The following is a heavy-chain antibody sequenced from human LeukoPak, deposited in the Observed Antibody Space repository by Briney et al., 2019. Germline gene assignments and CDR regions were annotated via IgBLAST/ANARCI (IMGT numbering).Heavy chain of an antibody. CDR1: GFTFSSYA. CDR3: AKEHDFWSGYSNFDY. CDR2: ISGSGGST. V-gene: IGHV3-23*01. J-gene: IGHJ4*02. D-gene: IGHD3-3*01. Sequence: GGSLRLSYAASGFTFSSYAMSWVRQAPGKGLEWVSAISGSGGSTYYADSVKGRFTISRDNSKNTLYLQMNSLRAEDTAVYYCAKEHDFWSGYSNFDYWGQGTLVTVSS.